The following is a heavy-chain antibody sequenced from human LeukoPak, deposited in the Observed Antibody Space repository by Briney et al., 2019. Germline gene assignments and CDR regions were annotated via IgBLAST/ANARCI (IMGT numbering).Heavy chain of an antibody. CDR3: TTEDGSGIYYGMDV. D-gene: IGHD3-10*01. CDR2: IKSKTDGGTT. V-gene: IGHV3-15*01. Sequence: PGGSLRLSCAASGFTFSNAWMSWVRPAPGKGPEWVGSIKSKTDGGTTDYAAPVKGRFTISRDDSKNTLYLQMNSLKTEDTAVYYCTTEDGSGIYYGMDVWGKGTTVTVSS. CDR1: GFTFSNAW. J-gene: IGHJ6*04.